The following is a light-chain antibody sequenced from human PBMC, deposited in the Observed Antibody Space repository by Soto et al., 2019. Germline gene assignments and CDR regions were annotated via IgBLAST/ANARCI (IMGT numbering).Light chain of an antibody. V-gene: IGLV2-14*01. CDR2: EVS. J-gene: IGLJ7*01. CDR3: SSYTSRYTYV. CDR1: SSDVGGYNH. Sequence: QSALTQPASVSGSPGQSITISCTGTSSDVGGYNHVSWYQQHPGKAPKLMIYEVSNRPSGVSDRFSGSKSGNTASLTISGLQAEDEADYYCSSYTSRYTYVFGSGTQLTVL.